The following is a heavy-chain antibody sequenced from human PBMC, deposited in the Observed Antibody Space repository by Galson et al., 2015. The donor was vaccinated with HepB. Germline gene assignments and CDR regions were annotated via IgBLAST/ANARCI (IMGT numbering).Heavy chain of an antibody. Sequence: SVKVSCKASGGTFSSYAISWVRQAPGQGLEWMGGIIPIFGTANYAQKFQGRVTITADESTSTAYMELSSLRSEDTAVYYCAREDRYCSSTSCYEAAYYYYYMDVWGKGTTVTVSS. CDR2: IIPIFGTA. V-gene: IGHV1-69*13. J-gene: IGHJ6*03. D-gene: IGHD2-2*01. CDR3: AREDRYCSSTSCYEAAYYYYYMDV. CDR1: GGTFSSYA.